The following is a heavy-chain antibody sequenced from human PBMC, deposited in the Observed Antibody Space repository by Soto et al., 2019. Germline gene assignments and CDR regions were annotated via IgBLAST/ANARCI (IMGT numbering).Heavy chain of an antibody. D-gene: IGHD3-3*01. CDR3: ARRRDFLDS. Sequence: PGGSLRLSCAASGFTFSDYYMTWVRQAPGKGLEWVSYIGSGGGTIYYADSVKGRFTISSDNAKSSLFLQMNSLRAEDTAVYYCARRRDFLDSWGQGTLVTSPQ. V-gene: IGHV3-11*01. CDR1: GFTFSDYY. J-gene: IGHJ4*02. CDR2: IGSGGGTI.